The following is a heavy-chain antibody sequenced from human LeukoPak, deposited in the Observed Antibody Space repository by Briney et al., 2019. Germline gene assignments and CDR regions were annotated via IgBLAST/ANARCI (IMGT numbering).Heavy chain of an antibody. D-gene: IGHD1-26*01. CDR3: AKDRGRGSYYRDEYYFDY. V-gene: IGHV3-30*02. CDR2: IRYDGSNK. CDR1: GFTFSSYG. J-gene: IGHJ4*02. Sequence: GGSLRLSCAASGFTFSSYGMHWVRQAPGKGLEWVAFIRYDGSNKYYADSVKGRFTISRDNSKNTLYLQMNSLRAEDTAVYYCAKDRGRGSYYRDEYYFDYWGQGTLVTVSS.